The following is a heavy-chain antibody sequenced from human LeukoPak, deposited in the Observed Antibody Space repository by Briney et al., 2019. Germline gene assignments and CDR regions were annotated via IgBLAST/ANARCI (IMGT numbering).Heavy chain of an antibody. V-gene: IGHV1-2*02. CDR2: INPYSGVT. J-gene: IGHJ4*02. Sequence: ASVKVSCKASGYSFTDYYMHWVRQAPGQGLEWMGWINPYSGVTTYAQKFQGRVTMTRDTSISTAYMDLSELKSDDTAVYYCARQREGDFDYWGQGTLVTVSS. D-gene: IGHD1-26*01. CDR3: ARQREGDFDY. CDR1: GYSFTDYY.